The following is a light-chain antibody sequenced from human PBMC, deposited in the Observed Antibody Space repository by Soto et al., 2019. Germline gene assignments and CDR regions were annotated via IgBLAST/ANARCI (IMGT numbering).Light chain of an antibody. V-gene: IGKV1-33*01. Sequence: DIQMSKSPSSLSASVGDRVTITCQASRDIDNYLNWYQQKPGKTPNLLIYDASNLVSGVLLRCSGSRSGTHFTLPISSWQPEDMGTYYYHHWDNRPFTFGQGTKLEIK. CDR3: HHWDNRPFT. J-gene: IGKJ2*01. CDR1: RDIDNY. CDR2: DAS.